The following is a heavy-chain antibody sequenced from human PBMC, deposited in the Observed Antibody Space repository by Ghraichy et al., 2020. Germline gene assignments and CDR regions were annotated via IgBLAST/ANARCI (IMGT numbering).Heavy chain of an antibody. V-gene: IGHV4-34*01. Sequence: SETLSLTCAVYGGSFSGYYWSWIRQPPGKGLEWIGEINHSGSTNYNPSLKSRVTISVDTSKNQFSLKLSSVTAADTAVYYCARAIAAAAKYFQHWGQGTLVTVSS. J-gene: IGHJ1*01. CDR2: INHSGST. D-gene: IGHD6-13*01. CDR3: ARAIAAAAKYFQH. CDR1: GGSFSGYY.